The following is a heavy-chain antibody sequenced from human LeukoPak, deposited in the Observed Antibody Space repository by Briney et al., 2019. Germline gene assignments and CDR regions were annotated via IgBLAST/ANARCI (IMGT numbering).Heavy chain of an antibody. Sequence: GGSLRLSCAASGFTFSSYGMHWVRQAPGKGLEWVAVISYDGSNKYYADSVKGRFTISRDNSKNTLYLQMNSLRAEDTAVYYCAKAEYCTGARCYSAAFAYWGQGTLVTVSS. J-gene: IGHJ4*02. CDR2: ISYDGSNK. CDR3: AKAEYCTGARCYSAAFAY. D-gene: IGHD2-8*02. V-gene: IGHV3-30*18. CDR1: GFTFSSYG.